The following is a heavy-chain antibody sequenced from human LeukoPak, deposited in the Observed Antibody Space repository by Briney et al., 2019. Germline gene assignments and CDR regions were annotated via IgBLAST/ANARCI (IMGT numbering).Heavy chain of an antibody. Sequence: SETLSLTCAVSGGSISSSNWWSWVRQPPGKGLEWIGEIYHSGSTNYNPSLKSRVTISVDKSKNQFSLKLSSVTAADTAVYYCAREGGSDYDYVWGSYRTMYYFDYWGQGTLVTVSS. D-gene: IGHD3-16*02. CDR2: IYHSGST. CDR1: GGSISSSNW. V-gene: IGHV4-4*02. CDR3: AREGGSDYDYVWGSYRTMYYFDY. J-gene: IGHJ4*02.